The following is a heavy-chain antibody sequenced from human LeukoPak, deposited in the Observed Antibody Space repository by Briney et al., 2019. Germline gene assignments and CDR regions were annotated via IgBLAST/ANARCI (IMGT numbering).Heavy chain of an antibody. CDR1: GYTFTGYY. CDR2: INPNSGGT. J-gene: IGHJ4*02. CDR3: ARVNVVGTTTGDYGH. D-gene: IGHD4-17*01. Sequence: ASVTVSCKASGYTFTGYYMHWVRQAPGRGFEWMGWINPNSGGTNYAQKIQGRVTMTRDTSISTAYMELSRLRSDDTAVYYCARVNVVGTTTGDYGHWGQGTLVTVSS. V-gene: IGHV1-2*02.